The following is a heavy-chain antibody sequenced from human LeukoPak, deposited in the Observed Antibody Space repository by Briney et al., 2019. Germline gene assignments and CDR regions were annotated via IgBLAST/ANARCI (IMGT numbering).Heavy chain of an antibody. D-gene: IGHD2-15*01. V-gene: IGHV4-59*01. CDR2: IYYSGST. J-gene: IGHJ3*02. Sequence: SETLSLTCTVSGGSISSYYWSWIRQPPGKGLEWIGYIYYSGSTNYNPSLKSRVTISADTSKNQFSLKLSSVTAADTAVYYCARDASNVLPDAFDIWGQGTMVTVSS. CDR1: GGSISSYY. CDR3: ARDASNVLPDAFDI.